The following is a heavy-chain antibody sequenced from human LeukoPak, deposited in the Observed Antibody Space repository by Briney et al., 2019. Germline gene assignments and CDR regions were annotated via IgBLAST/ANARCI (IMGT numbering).Heavy chain of an antibody. Sequence: GGSLRLSCAASGFTFSGYAMHWVRQAPGKGLEWVAVISYDGSNKYYADSVKGRFTISRDNSKNTLYLQMNSLRAEDTAVYYCARDPSGSLAFDIWGQGTMVTVSS. V-gene: IGHV3-30-3*01. D-gene: IGHD3-22*01. CDR2: ISYDGSNK. CDR1: GFTFSGYA. CDR3: ARDPSGSLAFDI. J-gene: IGHJ3*02.